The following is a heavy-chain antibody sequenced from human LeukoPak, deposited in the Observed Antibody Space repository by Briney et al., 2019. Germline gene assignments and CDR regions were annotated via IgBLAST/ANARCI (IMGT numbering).Heavy chain of an antibody. CDR3: ARQGSNSSGWYPVDD. J-gene: IGHJ4*02. CDR1: GYTFTAYY. CDR2: MNPNSGGT. D-gene: IGHD6-19*01. V-gene: IGHV1-2*02. Sequence: ASVKVSCKTSGYTFTAYYIHWLRQAPGQGLEWMGWMNPNSGGTKYAQTFQGRVTLTRDTSISTASLELSSLTSDDTAVYFCARQGSNSSGWYPVDDWGQGTLVTVSS.